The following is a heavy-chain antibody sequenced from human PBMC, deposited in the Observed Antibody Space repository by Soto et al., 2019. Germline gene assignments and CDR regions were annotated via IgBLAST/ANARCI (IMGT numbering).Heavy chain of an antibody. J-gene: IGHJ4*02. Sequence: ASVKVSCKASGYTFTSYGISLVRQAPGQGLEWMGWISAYNGNTNYAQKLQGRVTMTTDTSTSTAYMELRSLRSDDTAVYYCARDPHPNYAFWRPGIDYWGQGTLVTVSS. CDR1: GYTFTSYG. CDR2: ISAYNGNT. V-gene: IGHV1-18*01. D-gene: IGHD3-3*01. CDR3: ARDPHPNYAFWRPGIDY.